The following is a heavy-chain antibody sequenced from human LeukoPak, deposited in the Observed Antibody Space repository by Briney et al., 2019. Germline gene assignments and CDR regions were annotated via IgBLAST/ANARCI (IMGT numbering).Heavy chain of an antibody. D-gene: IGHD4-17*01. V-gene: IGHV4-31*03. Sequence: PSETLSLTCTVSGGSISSGGYYWSWIRQHPGKGLEWIGYIYYSGSTYYNPSLKSRVTISADTSKNQFSLKLSSVTAADTAVYYCARVRYGDYQIVDYWGQGTLVTVSS. CDR1: GGSISSGGYY. J-gene: IGHJ4*02. CDR2: IYYSGST. CDR3: ARVRYGDYQIVDY.